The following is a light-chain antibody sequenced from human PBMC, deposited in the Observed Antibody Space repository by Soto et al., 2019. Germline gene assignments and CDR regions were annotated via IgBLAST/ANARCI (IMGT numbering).Light chain of an antibody. Sequence: QSVLTQPPSVSAAPGQRVTISCSGSSSNIGGNSVSWYQQLPGTAPTNLLYRNNQRPSGVPDRFSGSKSGTSASLVISGLRSEDEAEYYCAAWDDSLGGFYVFGTGTKVTVL. CDR2: RNN. CDR1: SSNIGGNS. V-gene: IGLV1-47*01. CDR3: AAWDDSLGGFYV. J-gene: IGLJ1*01.